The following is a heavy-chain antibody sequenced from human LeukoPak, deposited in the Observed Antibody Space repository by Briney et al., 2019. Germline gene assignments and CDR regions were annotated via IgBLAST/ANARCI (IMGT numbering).Heavy chain of an antibody. J-gene: IGHJ4*02. CDR3: ARSPPWYYGSGSYFDY. D-gene: IGHD3-10*01. CDR1: GFTVSSNY. V-gene: IGHV3-66*02. Sequence: VQPGGSLRLSCAASGFTVSSNYMSWVRQAPGKGLEWVSVIYSGGSTYYADSVKGRFTISRDNSGNTLYLQMNSLRAEDTAVYYCARSPPWYYGSGSYFDYWGQGTLVTVSS. CDR2: IYSGGST.